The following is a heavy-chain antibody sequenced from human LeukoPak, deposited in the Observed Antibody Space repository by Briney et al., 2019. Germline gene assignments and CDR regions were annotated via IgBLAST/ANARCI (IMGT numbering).Heavy chain of an antibody. Sequence: PGGSLRLSCAASGGPTDIYGMSWGCQAPRKGLGRVSGMNCDSTNTDYAESVKGRFTISRLSADKSLYLQMLNLKFVTTAYYYCVKDLSSNWYSFDYWGQGTLVTVSS. CDR3: VKDLSSNWYSFDY. CDR2: MNCDSTNT. CDR1: GGPTDIYG. J-gene: IGHJ4*02. D-gene: IGHD6-13*01. V-gene: IGHV3-20*04.